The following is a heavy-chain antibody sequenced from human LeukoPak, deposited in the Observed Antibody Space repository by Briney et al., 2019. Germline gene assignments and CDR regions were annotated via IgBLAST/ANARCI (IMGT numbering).Heavy chain of an antibody. J-gene: IGHJ4*02. Sequence: PSETLSLTCAVSGGSTSSSNWWSWVRQPPGKGLEWIGEIYHSGSTNYNPSLKSRVTISVDTSKNQFSLKLSSVTAADTAVYYCARSGSGYLRYYFDYWGQGTLVTVSS. D-gene: IGHD5-12*01. CDR1: GGSTSSSNW. CDR3: ARSGSGYLRYYFDY. CDR2: IYHSGST. V-gene: IGHV4-4*02.